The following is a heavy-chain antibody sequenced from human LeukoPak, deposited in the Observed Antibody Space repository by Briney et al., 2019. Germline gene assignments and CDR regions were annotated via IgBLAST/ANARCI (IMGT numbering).Heavy chain of an antibody. CDR1: GFTFSSYS. Sequence: GGSLRLSCAASGFTFSSYSMNWVRQAPGKGLEWVSYISSSSSTIYYADSVKGRFTISRDNAKNSLFLQMNSLRAEDTAVYYCARRVPSQVITDYFDYWGQGTLVTVSS. CDR2: ISSSSSTI. D-gene: IGHD3-16*01. CDR3: ARRVPSQVITDYFDY. V-gene: IGHV3-48*04. J-gene: IGHJ4*02.